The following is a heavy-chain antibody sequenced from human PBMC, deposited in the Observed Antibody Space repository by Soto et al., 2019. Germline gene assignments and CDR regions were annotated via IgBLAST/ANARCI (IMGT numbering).Heavy chain of an antibody. CDR3: ARGVHGKYNWNDVSLDY. Sequence: ASVQVSCKASGYTFTGYYMHWVRQAPGQGLEWMGWINPNSGGTNYAQKFQGRVTMTRDTSISTAYMELSRLRSDDTAVYYCARGVHGKYNWNDVSLDYWGQGTLVTVSS. CDR1: GYTFTGYY. J-gene: IGHJ4*02. CDR2: INPNSGGT. V-gene: IGHV1-2*02. D-gene: IGHD1-20*01.